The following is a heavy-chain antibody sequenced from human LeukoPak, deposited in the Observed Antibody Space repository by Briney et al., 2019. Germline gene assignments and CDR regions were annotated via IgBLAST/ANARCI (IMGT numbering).Heavy chain of an antibody. CDR1: GYTFTSYD. CDR2: MNPNSGYT. Sequence: ASVKVSCKTSGYTFTSYDINWVRQATGQGLEWMGWMNPNSGYTGFAQKFQGRVTMTRDTSISTAYMELNSLRSEDTAVYYCVRVYDAIDYWGQGTLVTVSS. J-gene: IGHJ4*02. CDR3: VRVYDAIDY. V-gene: IGHV1-8*01. D-gene: IGHD5/OR15-5a*01.